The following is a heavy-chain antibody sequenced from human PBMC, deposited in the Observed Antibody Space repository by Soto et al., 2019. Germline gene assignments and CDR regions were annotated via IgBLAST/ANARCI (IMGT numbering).Heavy chain of an antibody. CDR1: GSSISSYY. J-gene: IGHJ4*01. CDR2: IYYSGST. Sequence: SETLSLTCTVSGSSISSYYWSWIRQPPGKGLEWIGYIYYSGSTNYNPSLKSRVTISVDTSKNQFCLKLCSVTAADTAVYYCAKIDVCNSGVDCWGHGTLVTVSS. D-gene: IGHD3-16*01. V-gene: IGHV4-59*01. CDR3: AKIDVCNSGVDC.